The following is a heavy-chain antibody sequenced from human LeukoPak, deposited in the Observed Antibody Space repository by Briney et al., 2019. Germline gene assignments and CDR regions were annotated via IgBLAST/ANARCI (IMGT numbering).Heavy chain of an antibody. J-gene: IGHJ4*02. CDR1: GYTFTSYG. D-gene: IGHD6-19*01. Sequence: ASVKVSCTASGYTFTSYGISWVRQAPGQGLEWMGWISAYNGNTNYAQKLQGRVTMTTDTSTSTAYMELRSLRSDDTAVYYCARGPAAIAVAGTLGSWGQGTLVTVSS. CDR3: ARGPAAIAVAGTLGS. V-gene: IGHV1-18*01. CDR2: ISAYNGNT.